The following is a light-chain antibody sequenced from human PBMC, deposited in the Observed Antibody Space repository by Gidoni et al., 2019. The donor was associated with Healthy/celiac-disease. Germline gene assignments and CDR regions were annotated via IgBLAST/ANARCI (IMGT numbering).Light chain of an antibody. CDR3: QQSYSTPSIT. V-gene: IGKV1-39*01. J-gene: IGKJ5*01. CDR1: QSVSSY. Sequence: DIQMTQSPSSLSASVGDRVTITCRASQSVSSYLNWYQQKPGKDPKLLIYAASSLQSGVPSRFSCSGSGTDFTLTISSLQPEDFATYYCQQSYSTPSITFGQGTRLEIK. CDR2: AAS.